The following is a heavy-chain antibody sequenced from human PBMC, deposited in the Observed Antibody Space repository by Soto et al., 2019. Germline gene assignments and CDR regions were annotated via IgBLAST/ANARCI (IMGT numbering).Heavy chain of an antibody. J-gene: IGHJ6*02. CDR3: ARDWGYDPDPTYYYGMDV. CDR1: GDTVSTNTAA. Sequence: SQTLSLTCAISGDTVSTNTAAWNWIRQSPSRGLEWLGRIYYKSRWYNDYSESLKSRIAIIPDTSRNQFSLQLNSVIPKDTAVYYCARDWGYDPDPTYYYGMDVWGQGTKVTVSS. CDR2: IYYKSRWYN. V-gene: IGHV6-1*01. D-gene: IGHD5-12*01.